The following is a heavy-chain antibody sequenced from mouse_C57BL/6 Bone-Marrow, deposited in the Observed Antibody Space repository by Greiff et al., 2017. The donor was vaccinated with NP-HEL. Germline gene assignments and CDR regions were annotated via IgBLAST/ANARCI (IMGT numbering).Heavy chain of an antibody. J-gene: IGHJ1*03. Sequence: VQLQQSGAELARPGASVKLSCKASGYTFTSYGISWVKQRTGQGLEWIGEIYPRSGNTYYNEKLKGKATLTADKSSSTAYMELLSLTSEDSAVYFCPYSNYYWYFDVWGTGTTVTVSS. CDR3: PYSNYYWYFDV. CDR2: IYPRSGNT. D-gene: IGHD2-5*01. CDR1: GYTFTSYG. V-gene: IGHV1-81*01.